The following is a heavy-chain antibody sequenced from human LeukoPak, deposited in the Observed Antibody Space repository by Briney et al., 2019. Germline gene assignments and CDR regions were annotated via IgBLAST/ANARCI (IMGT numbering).Heavy chain of an antibody. CDR2: INHSGST. CDR3: ARLRGSYYDSSGYMDV. V-gene: IGHV4-39*01. Sequence: PSETLSLTCTVSGGSISSSSYYWGWIRQPPGKGLEWIGEINHSGSTNYNPSLKSRVTISVDTSKNQFSLKLSSVTAADTAVYYCARLRGSYYDSSGYMDVWGKGTTVTISS. CDR1: GGSISSSSYY. J-gene: IGHJ6*03. D-gene: IGHD3-22*01.